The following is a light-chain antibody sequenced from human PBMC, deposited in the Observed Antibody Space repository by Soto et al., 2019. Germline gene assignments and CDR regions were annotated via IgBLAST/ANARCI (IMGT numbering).Light chain of an antibody. V-gene: IGKV3-20*01. CDR1: QSVSSSY. CDR2: GAS. Sequence: EIVLTQSPGTLSLSPGERATLSCRASQSVSSSYLAWYQQKPRQAPRLLIYGASSRATGIPDRFSGSGSGTDFTLTISRLEPEDFAFYYCQQYGSSPRTFGGGTKVDIK. J-gene: IGKJ4*01. CDR3: QQYGSSPRT.